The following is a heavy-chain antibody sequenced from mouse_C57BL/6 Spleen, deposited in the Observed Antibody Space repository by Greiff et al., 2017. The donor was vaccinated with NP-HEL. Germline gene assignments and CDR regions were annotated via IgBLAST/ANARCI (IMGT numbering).Heavy chain of an antibody. CDR3: ARSYYSSYYFDY. Sequence: ESGPGLVKPSQSLSLTCSVTGYSITSGYYWNWIRQFPGNKLEWMGYISYDGSNNYNPSLKNRISITRDTSKNQFFLKLNSVTTEDTATYYCARSYYSSYYFDYWGQGTTLTVSS. CDR2: ISYDGSN. CDR1: GYSITSGYY. V-gene: IGHV3-6*01. D-gene: IGHD2-12*01. J-gene: IGHJ2*01.